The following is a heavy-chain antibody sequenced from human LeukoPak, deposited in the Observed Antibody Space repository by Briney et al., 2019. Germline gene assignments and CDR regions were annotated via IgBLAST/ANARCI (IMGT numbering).Heavy chain of an antibody. Sequence: PSETLSLTCTVSGGSISSGGYYWSWIRQHPGKGLEWIGYISYSGSTYYNPSLKSRVTMSVDTSKNQFSLKLSSVTAADTAVYYCARDPNYYDSSGYYYYYYYGMDVWGQGTTVTVSS. J-gene: IGHJ6*02. CDR3: ARDPNYYDSSGYYYYYYYGMDV. CDR2: ISYSGST. V-gene: IGHV4-31*03. CDR1: GGSISSGGYY. D-gene: IGHD3-22*01.